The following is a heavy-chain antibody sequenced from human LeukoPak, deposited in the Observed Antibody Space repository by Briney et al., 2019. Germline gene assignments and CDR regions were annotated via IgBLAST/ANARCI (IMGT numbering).Heavy chain of an antibody. CDR3: ARLHYDVLTGPFDY. CDR1: GMTFSSYG. Sequence: GGSLRLSCDASGMTFSSYGMTWVRQAPGKGLEWVSIIYSGGATFYADSVKGRFTISRESSKNTLWLQMNSLRVEDTAVYYCARLHYDVLTGPFDYWGQGTLVTVSS. V-gene: IGHV3-66*04. J-gene: IGHJ4*02. D-gene: IGHD3-9*01. CDR2: IYSGGAT.